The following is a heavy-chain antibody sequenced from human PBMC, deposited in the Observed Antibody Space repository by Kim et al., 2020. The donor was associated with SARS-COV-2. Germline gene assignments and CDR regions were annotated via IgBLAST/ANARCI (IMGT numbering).Heavy chain of an antibody. V-gene: IGHV3-30*07. D-gene: IGHD1-26*01. J-gene: IGHJ3*02. CDR3: ARGWEGGELRRNAFDI. Sequence: VKGRFTISRDKSKNPLYLQMTSVRAEDTAVYYCARGWEGGELRRNAFDIWGQGTMVTVSS.